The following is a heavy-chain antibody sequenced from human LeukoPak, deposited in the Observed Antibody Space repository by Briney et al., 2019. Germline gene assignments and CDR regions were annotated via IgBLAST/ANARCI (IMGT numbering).Heavy chain of an antibody. CDR1: GGSISSSSYY. CDR2: IYCSGST. J-gene: IGHJ4*02. V-gene: IGHV4-39*01. Sequence: PSETLSLTCTVSGGSISSSSYYWGWIRQPPGKGLEWIGSIYCSGSTYYNPSLKSRVTISVDTSKNQFSLKLSSVTAADTAVYYCARHGPGAAPPVGRVFDYWGQGTLVTVSS. CDR3: ARHGPGAAPPVGRVFDY. D-gene: IGHD6-6*01.